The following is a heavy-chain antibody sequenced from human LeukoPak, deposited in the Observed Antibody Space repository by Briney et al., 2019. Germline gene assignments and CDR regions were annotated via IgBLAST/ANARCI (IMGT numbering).Heavy chain of an antibody. Sequence: SETLSLTCIVSGGSISRSSYYWGCLRQPPGKGLEWIVTISDSGSTYYSPSLKSRVTISVDTSKNQFSLKLRFVTAADTAVYYCARQDIWFGELVVWGQGTTVTVSS. CDR2: ISDSGST. CDR3: ARQDIWFGELVV. J-gene: IGHJ6*02. V-gene: IGHV4-39*01. D-gene: IGHD3-10*01. CDR1: GGSISRSSYY.